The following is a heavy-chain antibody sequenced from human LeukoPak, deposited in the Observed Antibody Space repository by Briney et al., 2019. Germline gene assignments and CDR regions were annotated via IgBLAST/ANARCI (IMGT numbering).Heavy chain of an antibody. V-gene: IGHV3-23*01. CDR1: GFTFDDYG. Sequence: GGSLRLSCAASGFTFDDYGMSWVRQAPGKGLEWVSSITGTGDSTYYADSVKGRFTISRDDSKNTLYLQMNSLRAEDTAVYHCARDGGSYLQPTDYWGQGTLVTVSS. J-gene: IGHJ4*02. D-gene: IGHD1-26*01. CDR2: ITGTGDST. CDR3: ARDGGSYLQPTDY.